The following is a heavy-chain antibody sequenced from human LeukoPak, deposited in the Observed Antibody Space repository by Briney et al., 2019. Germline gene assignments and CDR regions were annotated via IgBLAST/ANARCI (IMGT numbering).Heavy chain of an antibody. Sequence: SETLSLTCTVSGYSIASFYLSWIRQPPGGGLEGIGYTYTSGDTNYNPSLKSGVTISLDTSRNQLSLKMTSVTAADTAVYYCARTARVFDYWGQGILVTVSS. CDR3: ARTARVFDY. CDR2: TYTSGDT. CDR1: GYSIASFY. V-gene: IGHV4-4*09. D-gene: IGHD5-18*01. J-gene: IGHJ4*02.